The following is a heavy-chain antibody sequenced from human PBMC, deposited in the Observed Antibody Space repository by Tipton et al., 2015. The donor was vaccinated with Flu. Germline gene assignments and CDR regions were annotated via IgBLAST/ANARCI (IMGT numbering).Heavy chain of an antibody. CDR1: GGSISSGDYY. CDR2: IYYSGST. CDR3: ARGYDFWSGYYGY. J-gene: IGHJ4*02. V-gene: IGHV4-30-4*01. D-gene: IGHD3-3*01. Sequence: TLSLTCTVSGGSISSGDYYWSWIRQPPGKGLEWIGYIYYSGSTYYNPSLKSRVTTSVDTSKNQFSLKLSSVTAADTAVYYCARGYDFWSGYYGYWGQGTLVTVSS.